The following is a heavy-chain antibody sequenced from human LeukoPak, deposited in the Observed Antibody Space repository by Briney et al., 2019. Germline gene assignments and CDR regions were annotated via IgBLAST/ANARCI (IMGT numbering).Heavy chain of an antibody. J-gene: IGHJ5*02. CDR3: ARVVAAAGNNWFDP. CDR2: IYYSGST. CDR1: GGSISSYY. D-gene: IGHD6-13*01. Sequence: SETLSLTCTVSGGSISSYYWSWIRQPPGKGLEWIGYIYYSGSTYNNPSLKSRLSISIDTSKNQFSLKLNSVTAADTAVYYCARVVAAAGNNWFDPWGQGTLVTVSS. V-gene: IGHV4-59*12.